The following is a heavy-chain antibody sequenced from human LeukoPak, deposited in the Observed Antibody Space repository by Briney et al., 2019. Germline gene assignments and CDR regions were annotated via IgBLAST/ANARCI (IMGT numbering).Heavy chain of an antibody. CDR3: ARLGSSWYLDY. CDR1: GGSISSGSYY. V-gene: IGHV4-39*07. CDR2: IYHSGST. Sequence: SQTLSLTCTVSGGSISSGSYYWGWIRQPPGKGLEWIGSIYHSGSTFYNPSLKSRVTISVDTSKNQFSLKLSSVTAADTAVYYCARLGSSWYLDYWGQGTLVTVSS. D-gene: IGHD6-13*01. J-gene: IGHJ4*02.